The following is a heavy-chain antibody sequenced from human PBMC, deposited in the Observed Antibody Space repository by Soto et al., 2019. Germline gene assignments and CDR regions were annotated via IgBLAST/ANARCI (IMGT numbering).Heavy chain of an antibody. Sequence: GGSLRLSCAASGFTFSDYYMSWIRQAPGKGLEWVSYISSSSSYTNYADSVKGRFTISRGNAKNSLYLQMNSLRAEDTAVYYCARDRVAATLSYSEYWGQRTLVTVSS. CDR2: ISSSSSYT. CDR1: GFTFSDYY. V-gene: IGHV3-11*05. J-gene: IGHJ4*02. D-gene: IGHD2-15*01. CDR3: ARDRVAATLSYSEY.